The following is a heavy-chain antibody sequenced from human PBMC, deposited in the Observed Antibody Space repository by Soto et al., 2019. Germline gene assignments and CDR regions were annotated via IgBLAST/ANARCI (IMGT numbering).Heavy chain of an antibody. CDR2: IKQDGSEK. J-gene: IGHJ4*02. CDR1: GFTFSSYW. Sequence: GGSLRLSCAASGFTFSSYWMSWVRQAPGKGLEWVANIKQDGSEKYYVDSVKGRFTISRDNAKNSLYLQMNSLRAEDTAVYYCARDIYGDYQPNFDYWGQGTLVTVSS. V-gene: IGHV3-7*01. CDR3: ARDIYGDYQPNFDY. D-gene: IGHD4-17*01.